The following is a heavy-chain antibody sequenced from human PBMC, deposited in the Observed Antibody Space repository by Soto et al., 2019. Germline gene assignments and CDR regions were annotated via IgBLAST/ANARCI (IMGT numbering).Heavy chain of an antibody. Sequence: QEQLQQWGAGLLKPSETLSLTCAVYGGSFSGYYWSWIRQPPGKGLEWIGEVNHSGSTNYNPSLKSRVTISVDTSKNQFSLKLSSVTAADTAVYYCARGWSGLVIIRFDPWGQGTLVTVSS. V-gene: IGHV4-34*01. CDR3: ARGWSGLVIIRFDP. D-gene: IGHD3-9*01. CDR1: GGSFSGYY. CDR2: VNHSGST. J-gene: IGHJ5*02.